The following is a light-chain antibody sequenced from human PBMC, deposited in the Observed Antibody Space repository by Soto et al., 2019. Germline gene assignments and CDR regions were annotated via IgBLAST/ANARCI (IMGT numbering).Light chain of an antibody. CDR1: QSAYSSY. CDR2: GAS. J-gene: IGKJ1*01. CDR3: QQYAGSST. Sequence: PGDRATLSCRSSQSAYSSYLSWYQQKPGQAPRLLIYGASNRATGIPDRFSGSGSGTDFTLTISGLEPEDFAVYYCQQYAGSSTFGQGTKVDIK. V-gene: IGKV3-20*01.